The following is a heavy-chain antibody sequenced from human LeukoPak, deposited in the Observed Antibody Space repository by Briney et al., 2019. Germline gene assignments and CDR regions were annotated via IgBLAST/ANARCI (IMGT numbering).Heavy chain of an antibody. CDR1: GGSISSSSYS. Sequence: SETLSLTCTVSGGSISSSSYSWGWIRQPPGKGLEYIGSIYYTGSTYYNPSLKSRVTISVDTSKKQFSLKLSSVSDADTAMYYCARQGYTSGWANYFDYWGQGTLVTVSS. V-gene: IGHV4-39*01. D-gene: IGHD6-19*01. CDR3: ARQGYTSGWANYFDY. J-gene: IGHJ4*02. CDR2: IYYTGST.